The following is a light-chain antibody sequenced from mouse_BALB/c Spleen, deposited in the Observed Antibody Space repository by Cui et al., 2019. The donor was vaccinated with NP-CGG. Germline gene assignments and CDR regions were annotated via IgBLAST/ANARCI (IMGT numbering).Light chain of an antibody. V-gene: IGKV4-92*01. CDR1: TSTSSNS. CDR3: QQGSSSPFT. CDR2: RTS. J-gene: IGKJ2*01. Sequence: EMVLTQSPVSITASRVEKVTITCRASTSTSSNSLHWCQQKPGSSPKLLVYRTSIPGCGVLGTLSGSGSENSYPLTIRCMQDEGAATYYCQQGSSSPFTFGGGTKLEIK.